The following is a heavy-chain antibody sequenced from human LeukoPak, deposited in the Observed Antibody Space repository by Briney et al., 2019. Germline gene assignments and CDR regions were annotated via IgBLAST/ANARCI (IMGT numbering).Heavy chain of an antibody. CDR1: GGSVSSGSYY. CDR2: IYYSGSI. V-gene: IGHV4-61*01. D-gene: IGHD4-17*01. CDR3: AGEAVTNRFDP. Sequence: PSETLSLTCTVSGGSVSSGSYYWSWIRQPPGKGLEWIGYIYYSGSINYNPSLKSRVTISVDTSKNQFSLKLSSVTAADTAVYYCAGEAVTNRFDPWGQGTLVTVSS. J-gene: IGHJ5*02.